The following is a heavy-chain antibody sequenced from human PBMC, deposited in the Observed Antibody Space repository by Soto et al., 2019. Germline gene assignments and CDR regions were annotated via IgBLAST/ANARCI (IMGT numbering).Heavy chain of an antibody. CDR2: INHSGST. CDR3: ASPRIAAAGYNWFDP. D-gene: IGHD6-13*01. Sequence: PSETLSLTCAVYGGSFSGYYWSWIRQPPGKGLEWIGEINHSGSTNYNPSLKSRVTISVDTSKNQFSLKLSSVTAADTAVYYCASPRIAAAGYNWFDPWGQGTLVTVSS. J-gene: IGHJ5*02. V-gene: IGHV4-34*01. CDR1: GGSFSGYY.